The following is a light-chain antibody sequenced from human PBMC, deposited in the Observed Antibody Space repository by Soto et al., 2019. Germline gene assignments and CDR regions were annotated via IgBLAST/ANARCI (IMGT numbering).Light chain of an antibody. CDR2: DDN. CDR3: HSYDSSRSASV. J-gene: IGLJ3*02. V-gene: IGLV1-40*01. CDR1: NSNIGSSYY. Sequence: QSVLTQPASVSGAPGQWVTISCTGGNSNIGSSYYVHWYQQIPGTAPKLLIYDDNNRPSGVPDRFSGAKSGTSASLAITGLQAEDEADYYCHSYDSSRSASVFGGGTKLTVL.